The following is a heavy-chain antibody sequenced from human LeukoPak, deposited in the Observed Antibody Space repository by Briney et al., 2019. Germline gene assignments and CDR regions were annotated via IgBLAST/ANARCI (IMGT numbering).Heavy chain of an antibody. CDR1: GGSISSGGYY. Sequence: PSETLSLTCTVSGGSISSGGYYWSWIRQHPGKGLEWIGYIYYSGSTNYNPSLKSRVTISVDTSKNQFSLKLSSVTAADTAVYYCARGSPGSSGYYYGYWGQGTLVTVSS. V-gene: IGHV4-61*08. D-gene: IGHD3-22*01. J-gene: IGHJ4*02. CDR3: ARGSPGSSGYYYGY. CDR2: IYYSGST.